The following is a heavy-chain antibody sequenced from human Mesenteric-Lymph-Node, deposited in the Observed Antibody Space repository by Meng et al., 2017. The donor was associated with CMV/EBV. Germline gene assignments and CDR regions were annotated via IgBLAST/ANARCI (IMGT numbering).Heavy chain of an antibody. J-gene: IGHJ3*02. CDR1: GYAFINYY. CDR3: ARLGEYYYDSSVYPTGAFDI. CDR2: INPYDGST. D-gene: IGHD3-22*01. V-gene: IGHV1-46*01. Sequence: ASVKVSCKASGYAFINYYIHWVRQAPGQGLEWMGIINPYDGSTTYAQKFQGRVTMTRDTSTSTVYMELTSLRSEDTAVYYCARLGEYYYDSSVYPTGAFDIWGQGTMVTVSS.